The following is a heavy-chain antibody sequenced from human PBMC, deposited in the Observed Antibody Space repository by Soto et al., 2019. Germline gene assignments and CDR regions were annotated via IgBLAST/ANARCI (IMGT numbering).Heavy chain of an antibody. CDR2: INSGSSFT. D-gene: IGHD3-10*01. CDR3: ARGAERELLRWFDP. J-gene: IGHJ5*02. Sequence: PVGSLRVSCVASGFTFSDYYMIWIRQAPGKGLEWVSDINSGSSFTNYADSVKGRFTISRDNAKNSLYLQMNSLRAEDTAVYYCARGAERELLRWFDPWGQGTLVTVSS. V-gene: IGHV3-11*06. CDR1: GFTFSDYY.